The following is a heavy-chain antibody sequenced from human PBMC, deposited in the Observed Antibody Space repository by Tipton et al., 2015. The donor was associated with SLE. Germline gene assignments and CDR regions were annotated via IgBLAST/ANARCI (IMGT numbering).Heavy chain of an antibody. CDR1: GGSISSGSYY. CDR3: ARSGYSSGWYRGRFDI. D-gene: IGHD6-19*01. V-gene: IGHV4-61*02. J-gene: IGHJ3*02. CDR2: IYTSGST. Sequence: TLSLTCTVSGGSISSGSYYWSRIRQPAGKGLEWIGRIYTSGSTNYNPSLKSRVTISVDTSKNQFFLRLRSVTAADTAVYYCARSGYSSGWYRGRFDIWGQGTMVTVSS.